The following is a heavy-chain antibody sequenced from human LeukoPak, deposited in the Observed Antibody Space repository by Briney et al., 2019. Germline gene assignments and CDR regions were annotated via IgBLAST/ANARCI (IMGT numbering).Heavy chain of an antibody. V-gene: IGHV3-30*04. J-gene: IGHJ6*03. Sequence: PGGSLRLSCEASGFRLIKYAMHWVRQAPGRGLEWVAVISFDGKKEFYADSVKGRFTISRDNSKNALFLQMNSLQTDDTAIYYCARASMATINYCYFYMDAWGKGTTVTVSS. CDR3: ARASMATINYCYFYMDA. CDR2: ISFDGKKE. CDR1: GFRLIKYA. D-gene: IGHD5-24*01.